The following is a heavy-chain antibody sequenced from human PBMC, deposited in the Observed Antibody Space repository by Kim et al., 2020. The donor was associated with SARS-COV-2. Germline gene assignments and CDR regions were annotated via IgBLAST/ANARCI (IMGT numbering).Heavy chain of an antibody. CDR3: AREELRYFDWSSNGPFDY. J-gene: IGHJ4*02. D-gene: IGHD3-9*01. V-gene: IGHV3-30*07. Sequence: KGRFTISRDNSKNTLYLQMNSLRAEDTAVYYCAREELRYFDWSSNGPFDYWGQGTLVTVSS.